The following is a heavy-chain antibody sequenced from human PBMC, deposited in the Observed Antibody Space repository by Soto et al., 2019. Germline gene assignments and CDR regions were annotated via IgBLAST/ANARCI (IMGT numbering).Heavy chain of an antibody. J-gene: IGHJ6*02. CDR1: GFTFSSYA. CDR2: ISYDGSNK. D-gene: IGHD3-3*01. V-gene: IGHV3-30-3*01. CDR3: ARDHTPTYYDFWSGPIGYYGMDV. Sequence: PGGSLRLSCAASGFTFSSYAMHWVRQAPGKGLEWVAVISYDGSNKYYADSVKGRFTISRDNSKNTLYLQMNSLRAEDTAVYYCARDHTPTYYDFWSGPIGYYGMDVWGQGTTVTVSS.